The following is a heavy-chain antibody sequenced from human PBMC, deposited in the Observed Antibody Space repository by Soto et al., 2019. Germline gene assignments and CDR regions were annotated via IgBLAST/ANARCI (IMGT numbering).Heavy chain of an antibody. CDR1: GFSFDEYT. D-gene: IGHD4-17*01. J-gene: IGHJ4*02. Sequence: GGSLRLSCAASGFSFDEYTMNWVRQAPGKGLEWVSGIYGAASGIYYADSVKGRFTISRDNSRNTVYLQMNNLRAEDTAVYYCAKDRHPDGVWDIDWWGQGARVTVSS. V-gene: IGHV3-23*01. CDR3: AKDRHPDGVWDIDW. CDR2: IYGAASGI.